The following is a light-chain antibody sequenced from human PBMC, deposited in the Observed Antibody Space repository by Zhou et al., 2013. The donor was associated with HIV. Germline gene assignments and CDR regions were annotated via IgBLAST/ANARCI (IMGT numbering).Light chain of an antibody. CDR1: QSVSSSY. Sequence: EVVLTQSPGTLSLSPGERATLSCRASQSVSSSYLAWYQQKPGQAPRLLIYRTSTRATGIPARVSGSGSGTEFTLTINTVQSEDFAVYYCQQYNNWPYTFGQGTKLEIK. J-gene: IGKJ2*01. CDR2: RTS. V-gene: IGKV3-15*01. CDR3: QQYNNWPYT.